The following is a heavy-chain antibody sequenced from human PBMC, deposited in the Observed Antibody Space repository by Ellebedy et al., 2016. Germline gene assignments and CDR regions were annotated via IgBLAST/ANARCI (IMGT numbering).Heavy chain of an antibody. CDR3: ARCVVAHAAFDI. J-gene: IGHJ3*02. V-gene: IGHV3-48*04. D-gene: IGHD2-15*01. Sequence: GESLKISCAASGFTFSSYSMNWVRQPPGRGLEWVSYISSSRTTIYYADSVKGRFTISRDNAKNSLYLQMNSLRAEDTAVYYCARCVVAHAAFDIWGQGTMVTVST. CDR1: GFTFSSYS. CDR2: ISSSRTTI.